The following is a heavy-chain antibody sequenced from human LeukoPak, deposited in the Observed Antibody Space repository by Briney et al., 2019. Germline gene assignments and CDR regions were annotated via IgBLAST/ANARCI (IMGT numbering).Heavy chain of an antibody. CDR2: VNDSGGT. V-gene: IGHV4-34*01. Sequence: SETLSLTCAVYIDSFTNYYWNWIRQTPGKGLEWIGEVNDSGGTNINPSLRSRVILSVDTSKNQFSLKLSSVTAADTAVYYCARDRYYYDSSGSWDYYYYMDVWGKGTTVTISS. D-gene: IGHD3-22*01. CDR1: IDSFTNYY. J-gene: IGHJ6*03. CDR3: ARDRYYYDSSGSWDYYYYMDV.